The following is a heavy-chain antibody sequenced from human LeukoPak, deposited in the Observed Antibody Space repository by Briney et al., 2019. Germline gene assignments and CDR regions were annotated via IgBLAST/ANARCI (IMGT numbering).Heavy chain of an antibody. V-gene: IGHV3-9*01. D-gene: IGHD4-17*01. J-gene: IGHJ4*02. CDR3: AKDSGGDYDSYFDY. Sequence: GGSLRLSCAASGFTFSSYAMHWVRQAPGKGLEWVSGISWNSGSIGYADSVKGRFTISRDNAKNSLYLQMNSLRAEDTALYYCAKDSGGDYDSYFDYWGQGTLVTVSS. CDR2: ISWNSGSI. CDR1: GFTFSSYA.